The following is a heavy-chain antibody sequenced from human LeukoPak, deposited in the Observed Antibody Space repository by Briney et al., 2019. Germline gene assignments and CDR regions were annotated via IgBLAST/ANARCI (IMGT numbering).Heavy chain of an antibody. V-gene: IGHV3-33*01. Sequence: PGGTLRLSCAASGFIFGIYGMRWVRRAPGKGVEGVAFIWADGRREFCGDSVRGRFTVSRDNSNNTIYLHMTRLRAEDTALYYSARDRNNYYFDYCGQGTLLSVSS. D-gene: IGHD1-20*01. CDR1: GFIFGIYG. J-gene: IGHJ4*02. CDR2: IWADGRRE. CDR3: ARDRNNYYFDY.